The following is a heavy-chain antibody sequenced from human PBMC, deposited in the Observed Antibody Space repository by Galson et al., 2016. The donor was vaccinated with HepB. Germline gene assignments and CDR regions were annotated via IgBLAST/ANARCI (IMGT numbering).Heavy chain of an antibody. V-gene: IGHV5-51*01. CDR3: AREGVVQLPGRGTSTYFYFGMDV. D-gene: IGHD1-1*01. CDR1: GYSFSNYW. Sequence: QSGAEVKKPGESLRISCSTSGYSFSNYWIAWVRQMPGKGLEWMGIIYPDDSEARYSPSFQGQVTFSVDKSISTAFLQWTSLKASDTAIYYCAREGVVQLPGRGTSTYFYFGMDVWGRGTTVTVSS. J-gene: IGHJ6*02. CDR2: IYPDDSEA.